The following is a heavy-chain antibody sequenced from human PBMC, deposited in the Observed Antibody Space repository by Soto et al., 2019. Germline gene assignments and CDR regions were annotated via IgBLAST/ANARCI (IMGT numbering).Heavy chain of an antibody. Sequence: GASVKVSCKASGYTFTGYYMHWVRQAPGQGLEWMGWINPNSGGTNYAQKFQGRVTMTRDTSISTAYMELSRLRSDDTAVYYCARVLATVTTGGAADYWGQGTLVTVSS. D-gene: IGHD4-17*01. CDR2: INPNSGGT. CDR3: ARVLATVTTGGAADY. J-gene: IGHJ4*02. CDR1: GYTFTGYY. V-gene: IGHV1-2*02.